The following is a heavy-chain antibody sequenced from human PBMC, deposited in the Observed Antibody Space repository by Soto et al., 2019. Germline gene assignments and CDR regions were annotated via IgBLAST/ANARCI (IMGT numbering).Heavy chain of an antibody. Sequence: QVQLQESGPGLVKPSQTLSLTCSVSGGAINNRDYYWSWIRQHPGRGLEWIGNIFHTGSTDYNPSLMGRHTISTDTSKNEFSLKLTSVTAADTAVYYCARDRPAFKSFGSGMDVWGQGTTVTVSS. CDR1: GGAINNRDYY. J-gene: IGHJ6*02. CDR2: IFHTGST. D-gene: IGHD3-16*01. CDR3: ARDRPAFKSFGSGMDV. V-gene: IGHV4-31*03.